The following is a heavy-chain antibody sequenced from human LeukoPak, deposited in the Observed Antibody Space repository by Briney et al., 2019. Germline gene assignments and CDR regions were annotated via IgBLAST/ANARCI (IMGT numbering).Heavy chain of an antibody. CDR3: AKVYHSSGWYY. Sequence: GGSLRLSCAASGFTFSSYAMSWVRQAPGKGLGWVSAISGSGGSTYYADSVKGRFTISRDNSKNTLYLQMNSLRAEDTAVYYCAKVYHSSGWYYWGQGTLVTVSS. D-gene: IGHD6-19*01. V-gene: IGHV3-23*01. J-gene: IGHJ4*02. CDR1: GFTFSSYA. CDR2: ISGSGGST.